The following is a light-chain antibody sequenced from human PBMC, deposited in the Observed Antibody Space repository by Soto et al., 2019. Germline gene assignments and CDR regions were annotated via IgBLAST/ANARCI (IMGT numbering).Light chain of an antibody. V-gene: IGKV3-20*01. J-gene: IGKJ4*01. CDR3: QQFATSPLT. CDR2: AAS. CDR1: QSVGSKY. Sequence: EIVLTQSPGTLSLSPGERATLSCRASQSVGSKYLAWYQQKPGQAPRLLIYAASTRATGIPDRFSGSGSGADYTLTISGLEPEDFAVYYCQQFATSPLTFGGGTKVEIK.